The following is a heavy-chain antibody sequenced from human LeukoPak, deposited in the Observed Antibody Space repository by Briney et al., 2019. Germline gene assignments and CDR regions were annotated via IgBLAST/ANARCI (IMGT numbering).Heavy chain of an antibody. D-gene: IGHD1-26*01. CDR3: AKDPIYVGATTDAFDI. CDR1: GFPLSSFA. CDR2: ISVSGGST. V-gene: IGHV3-23*01. Sequence: GGSLRLSCAASGFPLSSFAMTWVRQAPGKGLEGVWAISVSGGSTYYADSVKGRFTISRDNSKNTLYLQMNSLRAEDTAVYYCAKDPIYVGATTDAFDIWGQGTMVTVSS. J-gene: IGHJ3*02.